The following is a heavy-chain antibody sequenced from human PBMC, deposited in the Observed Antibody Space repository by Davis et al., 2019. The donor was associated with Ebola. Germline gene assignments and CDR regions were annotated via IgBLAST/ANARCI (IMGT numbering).Heavy chain of an antibody. CDR1: GGTFSSYA. CDR3: AHLGPQRYCSGGGCHGYLDY. D-gene: IGHD2-15*01. V-gene: IGHV1-69*13. J-gene: IGHJ4*02. Sequence: SVKVSCKASGGTFSSYAISWVRQAPGQGLEWMGGIVPIFGTANYAQKFQGRVTITADESTSTAYMELSSLRSEDTAVYYCAHLGPQRYCSGGGCHGYLDYWGQGTLVTVSS. CDR2: IVPIFGTA.